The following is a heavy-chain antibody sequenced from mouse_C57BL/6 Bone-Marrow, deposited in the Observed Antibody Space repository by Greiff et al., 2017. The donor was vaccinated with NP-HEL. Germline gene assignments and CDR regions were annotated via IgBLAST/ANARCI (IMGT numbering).Heavy chain of an antibody. J-gene: IGHJ3*01. CDR3: AREKLEGFAY. Sequence: QVQLQQSGAELARPGASVKLSCKASGYTFTSYGISWVKQRTGQGLEWIGEIYPRSGNTYYNEKFKGKATLTADKSSSTAYMELRSLTSEDAAVYFCAREKLEGFAYWGQGTLVTVSA. V-gene: IGHV1-81*01. CDR1: GYTFTSYG. D-gene: IGHD1-3*01. CDR2: IYPRSGNT.